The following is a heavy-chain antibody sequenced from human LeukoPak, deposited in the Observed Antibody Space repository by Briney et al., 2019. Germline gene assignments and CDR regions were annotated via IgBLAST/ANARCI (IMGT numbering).Heavy chain of an antibody. D-gene: IGHD4-17*01. J-gene: IGHJ4*02. V-gene: IGHV1-24*01. CDR1: GYTLTELS. CDR2: FDPEDDET. CDR3: ATNLGGNGDYVHY. Sequence: GASVKVSCKVSGYTLTELSMHWVRQSPGRGLEWMAIFDPEDDETIYAPKFQGRVTMTEDTSTDTAYMEVNSLTSEDTAVYYCATNLGGNGDYVHYWGQGTLVTVSS.